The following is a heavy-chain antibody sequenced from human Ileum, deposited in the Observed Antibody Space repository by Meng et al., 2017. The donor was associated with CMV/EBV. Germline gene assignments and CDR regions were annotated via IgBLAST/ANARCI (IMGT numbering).Heavy chain of an antibody. J-gene: IGHJ5*02. CDR1: GFTVSSNY. CDR2: IYSGGST. Sequence: LSCAASGFTVSSNYMSWVRQAPGKGLEWVSVIYSGGSTYYADSVKGRFTISRDNSKNTLYLQMNSLRAEDTAVYYCARWGSYYDSSTAWGQGTLVTVSS. V-gene: IGHV3-53*01. CDR3: ARWGSYYDSSTA. D-gene: IGHD3-22*01.